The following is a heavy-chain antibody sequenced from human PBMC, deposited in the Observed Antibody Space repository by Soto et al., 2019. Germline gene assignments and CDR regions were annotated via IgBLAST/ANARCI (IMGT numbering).Heavy chain of an antibody. Sequence: PSETLSLTCAVSGDSMSSNNWWSWVRQPPGKGLEWIGEIYHRGNTNYNPSLKSRVTMSLDKSKNQFSLELLSVTAADTAVYYCARTNLGRDSSGWSHLXSWGQGTLVXVSS. CDR1: GDSMSSNNW. J-gene: IGHJ4*02. V-gene: IGHV4-4*02. D-gene: IGHD6-19*01. CDR3: ARTNLGRDSSGWSHLXS. CDR2: IYHRGNT.